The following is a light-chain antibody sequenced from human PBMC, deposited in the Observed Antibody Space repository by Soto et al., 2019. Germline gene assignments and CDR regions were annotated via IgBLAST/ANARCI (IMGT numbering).Light chain of an antibody. V-gene: IGKV3-11*01. CDR2: DAS. Sequence: EIVLTQSPATLSLSPGERATLSCRASQSVSSYLAWYQQKPGRAPRLLIYDASNRATGIPARFSGSGSGTDFTLTISILEPEDFAVYYCQQRSNWPPRYTFGQGTKLEIK. J-gene: IGKJ2*01. CDR1: QSVSSY. CDR3: QQRSNWPPRYT.